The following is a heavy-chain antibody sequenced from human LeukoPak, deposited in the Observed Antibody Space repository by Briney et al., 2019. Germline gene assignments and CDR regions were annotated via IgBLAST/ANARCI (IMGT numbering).Heavy chain of an antibody. Sequence: ASVKVSCKASGYTFTSYYMHWVRQAPGQGLEWMGIINPSGGSTSYAQKFQGRVTMTRDTSMSTTYMELKRLRSDDTAVYYCARDLGISGWYAPPLGYFDYWGQGTLLTVSS. CDR2: INPSGGST. CDR1: GYTFTSYY. J-gene: IGHJ4*02. D-gene: IGHD6-19*01. V-gene: IGHV1-46*01. CDR3: ARDLGISGWYAPPLGYFDY.